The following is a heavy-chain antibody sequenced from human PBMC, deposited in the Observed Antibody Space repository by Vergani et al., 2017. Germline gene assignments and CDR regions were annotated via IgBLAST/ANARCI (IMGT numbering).Heavy chain of an antibody. D-gene: IGHD3-10*01. CDR2: IKQDGSEK. V-gene: IGHV3-7*03. Sequence: EVQLVESGGGLVQPGGSLRLSCAASGFTFSSYWMSWVRQAPGQGLEWVANIKQDGSEKYYVDSVKGRFTISRDNAKNALYLQMNSLRAEDTAVYYWARVTVSGWRRSGAFDIWGQGTMVTVSS. J-gene: IGHJ3*02. CDR3: ARVTVSGWRRSGAFDI. CDR1: GFTFSSYW.